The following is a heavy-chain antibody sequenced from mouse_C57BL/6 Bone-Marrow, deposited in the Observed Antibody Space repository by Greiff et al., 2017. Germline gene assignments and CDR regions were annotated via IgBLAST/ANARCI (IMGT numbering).Heavy chain of an antibody. V-gene: IGHV1-15*01. Sequence: QVQLQQSGAELVRPGASVTLSCKASGYTFTDYEMHWVKQTPVHGLEWIGAIDPETGGTAYNQRFKGKAILTADKSSSTAYMELRSLTSEDSAVYYCSITTVVAEGFAYWGQGTLVTFSA. D-gene: IGHD1-1*01. CDR3: SITTVVAEGFAY. CDR1: GYTFTDYE. CDR2: IDPETGGT. J-gene: IGHJ3*01.